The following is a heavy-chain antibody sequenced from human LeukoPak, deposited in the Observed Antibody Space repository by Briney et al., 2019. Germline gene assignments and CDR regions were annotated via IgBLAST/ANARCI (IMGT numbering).Heavy chain of an antibody. CDR2: ISYDGSNK. D-gene: IGHD3-10*01. CDR1: EFTFSSYA. V-gene: IGHV3-30-3*01. CDR3: ARGGLTMVQGMDV. J-gene: IGHJ6*02. Sequence: GGSLRLSCAASEFTFSSYAMQWVRQAPGKGLEWVAVISYDGSNKYYADSVKGRFTISRDNSKNTLYLQMNSLRAEDTAVYYCARGGLTMVQGMDVWGQGTTVTVSS.